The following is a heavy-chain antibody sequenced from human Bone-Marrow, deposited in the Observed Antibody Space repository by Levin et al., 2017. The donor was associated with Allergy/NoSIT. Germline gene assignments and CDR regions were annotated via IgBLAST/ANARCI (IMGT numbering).Heavy chain of an antibody. CDR3: TRGAGSYPWAVFDH. D-gene: IGHD3-10*01. J-gene: IGHJ4*02. CDR2: IVGSATNT. Sequence: GGSLRLSCVASGFTFSTYGMSWVRQTPGRGLEWVSGIVGSATNTYYADSVRGRFSISRDNSEDTLYLQMNSLRPEDTGVYFCTRGAGSYPWAVFDHWGQGTLVTVSS. V-gene: IGHV3-23*01. CDR1: GFTFSTYG.